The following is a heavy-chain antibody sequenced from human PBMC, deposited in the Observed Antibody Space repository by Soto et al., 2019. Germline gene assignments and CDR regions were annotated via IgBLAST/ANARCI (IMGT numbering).Heavy chain of an antibody. V-gene: IGHV4-39*01. Sequence: SETLSLTCTVSGGSISSSSYYWGWILQPPGKGLEWIGGIYYSGSTYYNPSLKSRVTISINTSKNQMSLELTSVTAADTAVYYCARGMRYCSGGSCYRAYYYGMDGWGQGTTVT. D-gene: IGHD2-15*01. J-gene: IGHJ6*02. CDR3: ARGMRYCSGGSCYRAYYYGMDG. CDR2: IYYSGST. CDR1: GGSISSSSYY.